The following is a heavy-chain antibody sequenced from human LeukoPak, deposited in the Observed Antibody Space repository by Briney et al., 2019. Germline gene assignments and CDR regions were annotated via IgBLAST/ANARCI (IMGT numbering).Heavy chain of an antibody. Sequence: GGSLRLSCAASGFTFSNHWMTWVRQAPGKGLEWMAVISYNGINEYYADSVKGRFTISRDNSKSTLLLQMNSLRAEDTAVYYCAKVRWDNSGWYYLDSWGQGTLVTVSS. CDR1: GFTFSNHW. CDR2: ISYNGINE. J-gene: IGHJ4*02. V-gene: IGHV3-30*18. D-gene: IGHD6-19*01. CDR3: AKVRWDNSGWYYLDS.